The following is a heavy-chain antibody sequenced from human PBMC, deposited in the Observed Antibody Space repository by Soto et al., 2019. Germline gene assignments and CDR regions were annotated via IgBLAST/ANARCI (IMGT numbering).Heavy chain of an antibody. CDR1: GGTFSSYA. Sequence: QVQLVQSGAEVKKPGSSVKVSCKASGGTFSSYAISWVRQAPGQGLEWMGGIIPIFGTANYAQKFQGRVTITADESTSTAYMGLSSLRSEDTAVYYCAVPGGSGGREGYWFDPWGQGTLVTVSS. CDR2: IIPIFGTA. J-gene: IGHJ5*02. CDR3: AVPGGSGGREGYWFDP. V-gene: IGHV1-69*12. D-gene: IGHD3-10*01.